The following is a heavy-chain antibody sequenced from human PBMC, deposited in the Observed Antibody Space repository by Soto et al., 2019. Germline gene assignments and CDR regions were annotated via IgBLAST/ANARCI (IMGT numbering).Heavy chain of an antibody. V-gene: IGHV3-23*01. Sequence: EVQRLEFGGGLVQPGGSLRLSCAASGFTFSSYAMSWVRQAPGQGRESVSAISGSGGSTYYADSVKGRFTISRDNSKNTLYLQMNSLRAEDTAVYYCAKEPLLPIAVAGVFDYWGQGTLVTVSS. CDR2: ISGSGGST. D-gene: IGHD6-19*01. CDR3: AKEPLLPIAVAGVFDY. CDR1: GFTFSSYA. J-gene: IGHJ4*02.